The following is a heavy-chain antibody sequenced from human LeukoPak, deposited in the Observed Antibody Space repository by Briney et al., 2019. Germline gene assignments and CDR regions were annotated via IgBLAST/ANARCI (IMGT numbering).Heavy chain of an antibody. Sequence: PGGSLRLSCAASGFTFSRYGMSWVRQAPGKGLEWVAYISSSSSTTHYADSVTGRFSISRDNAKSSLYLKMNSLRVEDTAVYYCARDLYSGSYYDFDYWGQGTLVTVSS. D-gene: IGHD1-26*01. CDR1: GFTFSRYG. CDR2: ISSSSSTT. CDR3: ARDLYSGSYYDFDY. J-gene: IGHJ4*02. V-gene: IGHV3-48*01.